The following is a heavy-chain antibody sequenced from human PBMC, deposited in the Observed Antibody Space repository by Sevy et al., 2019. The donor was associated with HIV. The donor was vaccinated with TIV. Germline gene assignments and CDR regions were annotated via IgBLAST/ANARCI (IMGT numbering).Heavy chain of an antibody. CDR2: IYTSGST. CDR1: GGSISSGSYY. Sequence: SETLSLTCTVSGGSISSGSYYWSWIRQPARKGLEWIGRIYTSGSTNYNPSLKSRVTISVDTSKNQFSLKLSSVTAADTAVYYCAREWPGAVAALHFDYWGQGTLVTVSS. CDR3: AREWPGAVAALHFDY. V-gene: IGHV4-61*02. D-gene: IGHD6-19*01. J-gene: IGHJ4*02.